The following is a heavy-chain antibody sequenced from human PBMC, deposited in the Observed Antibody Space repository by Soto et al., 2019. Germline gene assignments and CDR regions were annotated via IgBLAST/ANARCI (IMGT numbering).Heavy chain of an antibody. CDR3: ARGGNFWSGPSPY. CDR1: GFTFSSYA. D-gene: IGHD3-3*01. Sequence: LRLSCAASGFTFSSYAMHWVRQAPGKGLDWVAVISYDGSNKYYADSVRGRFTISRDNSRNTLYLQINSLRPEDTAVYYCARGGNFWSGPSPYWGQGTLVTVSS. J-gene: IGHJ4*02. V-gene: IGHV3-30-3*01. CDR2: ISYDGSNK.